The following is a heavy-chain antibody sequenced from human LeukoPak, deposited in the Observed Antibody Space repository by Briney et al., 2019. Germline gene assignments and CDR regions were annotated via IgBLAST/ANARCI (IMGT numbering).Heavy chain of an antibody. CDR1: GGSISSYY. J-gene: IGHJ5*02. CDR3: ARAPGYSSSWRWFDP. CDR2: IYYSGST. Sequence: KPSETLSLTCTVSGGSISSYYWSWIRQPPGKGLEWIGYIYYSGSTNYNPSLKSRVTISVDTSKNQFSLKLSSVTAADTAFYYCARAPGYSSSWRWFDPWGQGTLVTVSS. V-gene: IGHV4-59*08. D-gene: IGHD6-13*01.